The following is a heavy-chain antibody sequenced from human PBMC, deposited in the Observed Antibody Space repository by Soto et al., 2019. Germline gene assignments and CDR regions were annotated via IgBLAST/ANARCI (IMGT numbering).Heavy chain of an antibody. CDR1: GGSISSNY. Sequence: SETLSLTCTVSGGSISSNYWTWIRQPPGKGLEWIGYVYNSGSTNYNPSLKSRVTISEDTAKSQFSLKVNSMTAAYTAVYYCARYRRGAVAGYTLDNWGQGILVTVS. V-gene: IGHV4-59*01. D-gene: IGHD6-13*01. CDR3: ARYRRGAVAGYTLDN. CDR2: VYNSGST. J-gene: IGHJ4*02.